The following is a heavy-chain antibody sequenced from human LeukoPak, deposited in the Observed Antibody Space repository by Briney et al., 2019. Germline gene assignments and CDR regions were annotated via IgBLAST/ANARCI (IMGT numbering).Heavy chain of an antibody. D-gene: IGHD7-27*01. CDR1: VDSVSSNSAA. Sequence: SQTLSLTCAISVDSVSSNSAAWNWIRHSPSRGLEWLGRTYYRSKWYNDYAVSVKSRITINPDTSKNQFSLQLNSVTPEDTAVYYCARDNWGRSYDYYGMDVWGQGTTVTVSS. J-gene: IGHJ6*02. CDR2: TYYRSKWYN. V-gene: IGHV6-1*01. CDR3: ARDNWGRSYDYYGMDV.